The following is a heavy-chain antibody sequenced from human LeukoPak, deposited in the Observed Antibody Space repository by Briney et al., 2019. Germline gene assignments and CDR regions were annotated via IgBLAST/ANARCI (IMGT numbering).Heavy chain of an antibody. V-gene: IGHV3-33*03. Sequence: GGSLRLSCVFSGFTFRNHGMHWVRQAPGKGLEWVAVASSDEVNQNYAYSVKGRFTISRDNAKNSLYLQMNSLRAEDTAVYYCAEPGITMIGGVWGKGTTVTISS. D-gene: IGHD3-10*02. CDR3: AEPGITMIGGV. J-gene: IGHJ6*04. CDR1: GFTFRNHG. CDR2: ASSDEVNQ.